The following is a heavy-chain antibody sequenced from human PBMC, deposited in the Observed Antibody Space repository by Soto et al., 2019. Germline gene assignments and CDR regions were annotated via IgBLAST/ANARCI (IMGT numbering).Heavy chain of an antibody. CDR2: ISWDGDST. D-gene: IGHD2-21*02. V-gene: IGHV3-43D*04. J-gene: IGHJ6*02. Sequence: EVQLVESGGVVVRPGGSLRLSCAASGFTFDEFAMHWVRQAPGKGLEWVSLISWDGDSTYYADSVKGRFTISRDNSKNSLYLQMTSLRPEDTALYYCAKEMTAMNYYYYAMDVWGQGTTVTVSS. CDR3: AKEMTAMNYYYYAMDV. CDR1: GFTFDEFA.